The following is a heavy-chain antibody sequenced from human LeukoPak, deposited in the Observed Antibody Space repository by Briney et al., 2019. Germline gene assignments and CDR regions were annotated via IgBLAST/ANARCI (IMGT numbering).Heavy chain of an antibody. Sequence: ASVKVYCKASGYTFTSYAINWVRQATGQGLEWMGWMNPNSGNTGYAQKFQGRVTMTRNTSISTAYMELSSLRSEDTAVYYCARGRGGSSLHYYYYGMDVWGQGTTVTVSS. V-gene: IGHV1-8*01. CDR3: ARGRGGSSLHYYYYGMDV. J-gene: IGHJ6*02. CDR1: GYTFTSYA. CDR2: MNPNSGNT. D-gene: IGHD2-15*01.